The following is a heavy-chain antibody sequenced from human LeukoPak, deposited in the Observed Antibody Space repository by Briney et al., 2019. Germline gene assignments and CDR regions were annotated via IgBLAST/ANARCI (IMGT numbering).Heavy chain of an antibody. V-gene: IGHV3-7*03. CDR3: ARDGRPLDY. J-gene: IGHJ4*02. Sequence: PGGSLRLSCVDSGITFSRYWMSWVRQAPGKGLEWVANIKQDGGEKYYVDSVKGRFTISRDNAKNSLYLQMNGLRVEDTAVYYCARDGRPLDYWGQGTLVTVSS. CDR1: GITFSRYW. CDR2: IKQDGGEK.